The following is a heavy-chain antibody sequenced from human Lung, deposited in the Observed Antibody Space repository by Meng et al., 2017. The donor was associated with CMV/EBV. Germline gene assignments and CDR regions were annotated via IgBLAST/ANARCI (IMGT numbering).Heavy chain of an antibody. CDR3: ARGGPQFDY. CDR1: GLTFSNYW. J-gene: IGHJ4*02. Sequence: LSCTASGLTFSNYWMHWVRQAPGKGLVWVSRLSDGGSNTAYADSVKGRFTISRDNAKNTLYLQMHSLTTEDTAVYYCARGGPQFDYWGQGTLVTVSS. CDR2: LSDGGSNT. V-gene: IGHV3-74*01.